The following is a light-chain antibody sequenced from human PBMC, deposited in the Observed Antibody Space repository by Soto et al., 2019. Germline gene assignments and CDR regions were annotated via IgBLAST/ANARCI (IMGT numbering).Light chain of an antibody. V-gene: IGLV2-11*01. Sequence: QSALTQPRSVSESPGQSVTISCTGTSSDVGGYNFVSWYQQHPGKAPKLMIYDVSKRPSGVPDRFSGSKSGNTASLTISGLQAEDEADYYCCSYAGSYTWVFGTGTKLIVL. CDR3: CSYAGSYTWV. J-gene: IGLJ1*01. CDR1: SSDVGGYNF. CDR2: DVS.